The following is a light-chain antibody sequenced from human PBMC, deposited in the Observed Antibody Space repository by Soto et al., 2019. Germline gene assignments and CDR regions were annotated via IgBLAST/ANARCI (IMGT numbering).Light chain of an antibody. CDR2: GAS. J-gene: IGKJ5*01. V-gene: IGKV3D-15*01. CDR3: HQYTNWPPIT. Sequence: VMPQSPATQSVDPGAGVTFSYRAGSGVSRRLAWYQHKPGQAPRLLIYGASTRANGIPARFSGSGSGTAYTLTISSLQHAEYAVYYCHQYTNWPPITFGQGTRLEIK. CDR1: SGVSRR.